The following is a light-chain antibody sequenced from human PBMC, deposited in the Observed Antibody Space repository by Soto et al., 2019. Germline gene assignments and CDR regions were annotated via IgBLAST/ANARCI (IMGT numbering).Light chain of an antibody. CDR2: ATS. V-gene: IGKV1-9*01. Sequence: DIQMTQSPASLSAPVGDRVTITCRASQSISTYLHWYQQKPGTAPKLLIYATSNLQSGVPSRFSGSGSGTEFTLTISSLQPEDFATYYCQQLNSYPWTSGQGTKVDIK. J-gene: IGKJ1*01. CDR1: QSISTY. CDR3: QQLNSYPWT.